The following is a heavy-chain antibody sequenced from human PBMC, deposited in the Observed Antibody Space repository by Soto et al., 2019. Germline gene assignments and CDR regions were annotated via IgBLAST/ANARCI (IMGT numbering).Heavy chain of an antibody. J-gene: IGHJ4*02. V-gene: IGHV4-59*01. CDR1: GASISSYY. CDR2: IHNGERT. CDR3: SYGDSPGPIDH. D-gene: IGHD4-17*01. Sequence: TLSLTCSVSGASISSYYWSWFRQAPGKGLEYIGYIHNGERTNYNPSLESRVTISADTSKNQFSLRLSSVTAADTAMYYCSYGDSPGPIDHWGQGTLVTVSS.